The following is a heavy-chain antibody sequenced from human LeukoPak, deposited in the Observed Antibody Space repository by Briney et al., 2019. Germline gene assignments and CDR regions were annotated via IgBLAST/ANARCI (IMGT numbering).Heavy chain of an antibody. Sequence: GGSLRLSCAASGFTFSNSWMLWVRQAPGKGLVWDSRVSSDGNSINYADSVKGRFTISRDNAKNTLYLQMNSLRAEDTAVYYCARRYYGSGSYYPFDHWGQGTLVTVSS. CDR3: ARRYYGSGSYYPFDH. CDR2: VSSDGNSI. D-gene: IGHD3-10*01. CDR1: GFTFSNSW. J-gene: IGHJ4*02. V-gene: IGHV3-74*01.